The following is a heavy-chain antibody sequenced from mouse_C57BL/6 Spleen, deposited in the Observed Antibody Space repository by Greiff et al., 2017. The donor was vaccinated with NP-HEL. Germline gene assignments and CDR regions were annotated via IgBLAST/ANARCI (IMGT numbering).Heavy chain of an antibody. CDR3: AQTPDYYGSSHWYFDV. J-gene: IGHJ1*03. CDR1: GFSLSTSNMG. Sequence: QVQLKESGPGILQPSQTLSLTCSFSGFSLSTSNMGIGWIRQPSGKGLEWLAHIWWNDDKYYNPSLKSRLTISKDTSNNQVFLKITSVDTADTATYYCAQTPDYYGSSHWYFDVWGTGTTVTVSS. V-gene: IGHV8-5*01. CDR2: IWWNDDK. D-gene: IGHD1-1*01.